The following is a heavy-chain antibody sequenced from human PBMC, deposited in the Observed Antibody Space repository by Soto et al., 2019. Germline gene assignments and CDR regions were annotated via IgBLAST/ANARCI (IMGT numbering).Heavy chain of an antibody. D-gene: IGHD3-3*01. CDR2: NYYSGST. Sequence: PSETLSLTCTVSGGSISRYYWGWIRQPPGKGLERIGYNYYSGSTNYNPSLKSRVTISVDTSKNQFSLKLSSVTAADTAVYYCARGVHGGGTLFGVGYYYGMDVWGQGTTVTVSS. V-gene: IGHV4-59*01. J-gene: IGHJ6*02. CDR3: ARGVHGGGTLFGVGYYYGMDV. CDR1: GGSISRYY.